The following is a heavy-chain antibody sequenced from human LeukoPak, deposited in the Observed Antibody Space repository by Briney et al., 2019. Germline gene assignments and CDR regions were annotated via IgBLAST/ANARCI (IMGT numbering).Heavy chain of an antibody. Sequence: GGSLRLSCAASGFTFDDYGMSWVRQAPGKGLEWVSGINWNGGSTGYADSVKGRFTISRDNAKNSLYLQMNSLRAEDTALYYCAREGRYCSSTSCAYYYYYYMDVWGKGTTVTVSS. CDR3: AREGRYCSSTSCAYYYYYYMDV. D-gene: IGHD2-2*01. CDR2: INWNGGST. J-gene: IGHJ6*03. V-gene: IGHV3-20*04. CDR1: GFTFDDYG.